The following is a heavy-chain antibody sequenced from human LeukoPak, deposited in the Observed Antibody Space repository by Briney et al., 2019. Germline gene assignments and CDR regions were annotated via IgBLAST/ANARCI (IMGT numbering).Heavy chain of an antibody. CDR3: ARALNPLTGTYYFDY. J-gene: IGHJ4*02. Sequence: SETLSLTCTVSGGSISSDYWNWIRQSPGKGLEWIGYIYYGGSTKYNPSLKSRVTISVHTSKIQFSLKLNSVTAADTAVYYCARALNPLTGTYYFDYWGQGTLVTVSS. CDR1: GGSISSDY. CDR2: IYYGGST. V-gene: IGHV4-59*01. D-gene: IGHD4/OR15-4a*01.